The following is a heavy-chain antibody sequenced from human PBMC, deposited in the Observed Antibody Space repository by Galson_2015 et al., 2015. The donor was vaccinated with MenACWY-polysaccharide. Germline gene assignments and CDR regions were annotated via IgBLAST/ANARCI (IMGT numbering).Heavy chain of an antibody. CDR1: GGTFSTYT. J-gene: IGHJ4*02. CDR3: ARALYSYGSYNFDY. CDR2: IIPMLGIA. D-gene: IGHD5-18*01. V-gene: IGHV1-69*02. Sequence: SVKVSCKASGGTFSTYTTSWVRQAPGQGLEWMGRIIPMLGIADYAQNFQGRVTITADKSSSTAYLELSSLRSEGTAVYYCARALYSYGSYNFDYWGQGTLVTVSS.